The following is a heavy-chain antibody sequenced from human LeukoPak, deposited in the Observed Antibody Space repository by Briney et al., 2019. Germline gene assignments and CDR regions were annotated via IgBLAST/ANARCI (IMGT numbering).Heavy chain of an antibody. CDR1: GGSICSYY. V-gene: IGHV4-59*08. J-gene: IGHJ5*02. CDR3: ARQWQYSSSYGNWFDP. D-gene: IGHD6-6*01. Sequence: SETLSLTCTVSGGSICSYYWSWIRQPPGKGLEWIGYIYYSGSTNYNPSLKSRVTISVDTSKNQFSLKLSSVTAADTAVYYCARQWQYSSSYGNWFDPWGQGTLVTVSS. CDR2: IYYSGST.